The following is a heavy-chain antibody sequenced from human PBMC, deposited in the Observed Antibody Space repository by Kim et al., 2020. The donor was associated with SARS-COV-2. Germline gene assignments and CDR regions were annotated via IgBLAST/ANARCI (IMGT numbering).Heavy chain of an antibody. V-gene: IGHV3-23*01. Sequence: GGSLRLSCAASGFTFSSYAMSWVRQAPGQGLEWVSAISGSGGSTYYTDSVKGRFTISRDNSKNTLYLQMNSLRAEDTAVYYCAKGPVGSSWYSLSFADYWGQGTLVTVSS. CDR2: ISGSGGST. J-gene: IGHJ4*02. CDR3: AKGPVGSSWYSLSFADY. D-gene: IGHD6-13*01. CDR1: GFTFSSYA.